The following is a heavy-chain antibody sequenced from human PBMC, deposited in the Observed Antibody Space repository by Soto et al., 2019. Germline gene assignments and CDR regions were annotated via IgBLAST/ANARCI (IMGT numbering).Heavy chain of an antibody. J-gene: IGHJ4*02. V-gene: IGHV3-30*18. CDR2: ISYDGSNK. CDR1: GFTFSSYG. Sequence: PGGSLRLSCAASGFTFSSYGMHWVRQAPGKGLEWVAVISYDGSNKYYADSVKGRFTISRDNSKNTLYLQMNSLRAEDTAVYYCAKGRYYDSSGYYKLWGQGTLVTVPS. D-gene: IGHD3-22*01. CDR3: AKGRYYDSSGYYKL.